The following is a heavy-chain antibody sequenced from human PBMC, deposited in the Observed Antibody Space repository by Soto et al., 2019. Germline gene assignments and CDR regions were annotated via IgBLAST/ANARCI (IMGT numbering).Heavy chain of an antibody. CDR2: INTYNGNT. D-gene: IGHD3-16*01. Sequence: QVQLVQSGAEVKNPGASVKVSCKASGYTFTRYGIGWARQAPGQGLEWMGWINTYNGNTNYAQNVQGRVTLTTDTSTGTAYMELRRLRSNDTAIYYCAMVDVYVTPSPQDVWGQGTTVIVSS. J-gene: IGHJ6*02. CDR1: GYTFTRYG. V-gene: IGHV1-18*01. CDR3: AMVDVYVTPSPQDV.